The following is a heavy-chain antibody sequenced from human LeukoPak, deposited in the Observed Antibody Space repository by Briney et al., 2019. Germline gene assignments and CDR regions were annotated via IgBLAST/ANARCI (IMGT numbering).Heavy chain of an antibody. Sequence: GGSPQLPFSAPGFTLNDYHMSWVRPAPGEGLGWGFYISSSGSTIYYADSVKGRFTISRDNAKNSLYLQMNSLRAEDTAVYYCARVNSSGWYMAFDYWGQGTLVTVSS. CDR2: ISSSGSTI. CDR3: ARVNSSGWYMAFDY. D-gene: IGHD6-19*01. V-gene: IGHV3-11*01. J-gene: IGHJ4*02. CDR1: GFTLNDYH.